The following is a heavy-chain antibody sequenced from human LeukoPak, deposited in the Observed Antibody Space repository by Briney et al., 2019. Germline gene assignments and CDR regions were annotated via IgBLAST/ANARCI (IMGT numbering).Heavy chain of an antibody. V-gene: IGHV4-59*01. CDR1: GGSISSYY. CDR3: ARRPNYYGSGSYYTWFDP. J-gene: IGHJ5*02. D-gene: IGHD3-10*01. Sequence: SETLSLTCTVSGGSISSYYWSWIRQPPGKGLEWIGYIYYSGSTNYNPSLKSRVTISVDTSKNQFSLKLSSVTAADTAVYYCARRPNYYGSGSYYTWFDPWGQGTLVTVSS. CDR2: IYYSGST.